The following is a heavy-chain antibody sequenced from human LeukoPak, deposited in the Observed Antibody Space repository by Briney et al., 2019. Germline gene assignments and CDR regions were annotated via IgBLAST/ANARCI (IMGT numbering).Heavy chain of an antibody. CDR2: IYHSGST. D-gene: IGHD3-9*01. CDR3: ARSPQYFDRLLVGDSRYYFDS. V-gene: IGHV4-4*02. Sequence: SETLSLTCTVSGGSFSSSNWWSWVRQSPGKGLEWIGKIYHSGSTNYNPSLRSRVTISVDTSKNHLSLNLSSVTAADTAVYYCARSPQYFDRLLVGDSRYYFDSWGQGTLVTVSS. J-gene: IGHJ4*02. CDR1: GGSFSSSNW.